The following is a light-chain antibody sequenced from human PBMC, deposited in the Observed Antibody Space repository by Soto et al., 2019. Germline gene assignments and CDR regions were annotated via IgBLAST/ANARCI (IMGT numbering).Light chain of an antibody. J-gene: IGLJ1*01. CDR3: NSYAGDIIRFV. Sequence: QSALTQPASVSGSPGQSITISCTGTSSDVGSYNLVSWYQQHPGKAPKLMIYEVSNRPSGVSNRFSGSKSGNTASLTISGLQADDEADYYCNSYAGDIIRFVFGTGTKLTVL. CDR2: EVS. CDR1: SSDVGSYNL. V-gene: IGLV2-14*02.